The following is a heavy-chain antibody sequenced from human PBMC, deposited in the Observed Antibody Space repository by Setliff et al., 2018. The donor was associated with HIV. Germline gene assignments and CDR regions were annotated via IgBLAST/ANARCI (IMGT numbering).Heavy chain of an antibody. CDR3: AKGSLPSGYSYGFFDY. CDR2: IWYDGSNK. V-gene: IGHV3-33*06. D-gene: IGHD5-18*01. Sequence: GGSLRLSCAASGFTFSSYGMHWVRQAPGKGLEWVAVIWYDGSNKYYADSVKGRFTISRDNSKNTLYLQMNSLRAEDTAVYYCAKGSLPSGYSYGFFDYWGQGTLVTVSS. J-gene: IGHJ4*02. CDR1: GFTFSSYG.